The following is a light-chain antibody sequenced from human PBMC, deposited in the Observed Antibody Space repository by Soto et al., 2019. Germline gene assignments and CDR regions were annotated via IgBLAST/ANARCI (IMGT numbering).Light chain of an antibody. CDR3: QTWGTGFQF. CDR1: SSNIGAGYD. V-gene: IGLV1-40*01. Sequence: QSVLTQPPSVSGAPGQTITISCTGSSSNIGAGYDVHWYQQLPGRAPKLLIYGNNNRPSGVPDRFSGSKSGTSVSLAITGLRGEDEADYYCQTWGTGFQFFGGGTKLTVL. J-gene: IGLJ2*01. CDR2: GNN.